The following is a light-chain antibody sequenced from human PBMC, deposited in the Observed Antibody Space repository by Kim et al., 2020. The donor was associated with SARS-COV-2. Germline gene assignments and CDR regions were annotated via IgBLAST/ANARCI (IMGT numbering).Light chain of an antibody. J-gene: IGLJ3*02. Sequence: QSALTQPPSASWSPGQSVTISCTGTSSDVGGYNYVSWYQQHPGKAPKLMIYEVSKRPSGVPDRFSGSKSGNTASLTVSGLQAEDEADYYCSSYAGSNQGVFGGGTQLTVL. CDR3: SSYAGSNQGV. CDR1: SSDVGGYNY. V-gene: IGLV2-8*01. CDR2: EVS.